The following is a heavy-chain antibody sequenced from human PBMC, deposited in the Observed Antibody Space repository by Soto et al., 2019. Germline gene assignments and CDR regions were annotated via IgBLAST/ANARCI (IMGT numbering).Heavy chain of an antibody. D-gene: IGHD6-19*01. CDR1: GFTFSSYA. V-gene: IGHV3-30-3*01. CDR3: ARDFAVAGTTPIDY. Sequence: GGSLRLSCAASGFTFSSYAMHWVRQAPGKGLEWVAVISYDGSNKYYADSVKGRFTISRDNSKNTLYLQMNSLRAEDTAVYYCARDFAVAGTTPIDYWGQGTLVTVSS. CDR2: ISYDGSNK. J-gene: IGHJ4*02.